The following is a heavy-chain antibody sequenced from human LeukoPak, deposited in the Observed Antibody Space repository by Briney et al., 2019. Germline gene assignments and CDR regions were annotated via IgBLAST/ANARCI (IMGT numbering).Heavy chain of an antibody. J-gene: IGHJ3*02. CDR2: IYYSGST. D-gene: IGHD2-2*01. CDR3: ARSMDQLLSGAFDI. V-gene: IGHV4-59*01. Sequence: SETLSLTYTVSGGSISSYYWSWIRQPPGKGLEWIGYIYYSGSTNYNPSLKSRVTISVDTSKNQFSLKLSSVTAADTAVYYCARSMDQLLSGAFDIWGQGTMVTVSS. CDR1: GGSISSYY.